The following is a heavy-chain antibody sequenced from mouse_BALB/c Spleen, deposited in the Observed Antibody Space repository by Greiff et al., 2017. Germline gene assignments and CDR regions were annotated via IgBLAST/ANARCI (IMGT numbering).Heavy chain of an antibody. V-gene: IGHV1-67*01. CDR1: GYTFTDYA. CDR3: AREAYYGYDFDY. Sequence: QVQLKQSGPELVRPGVSVKISCKGSGYTFTDYAMHWVKQSHAKSLEWIGVISTYYGNTNYNQKFKGKATMTVDKSSSTAYMELARLTSEDSAIYYCAREAYYGYDFDYWGQGTTLTVSS. D-gene: IGHD2-9*01. CDR2: ISTYYGNT. J-gene: IGHJ2*01.